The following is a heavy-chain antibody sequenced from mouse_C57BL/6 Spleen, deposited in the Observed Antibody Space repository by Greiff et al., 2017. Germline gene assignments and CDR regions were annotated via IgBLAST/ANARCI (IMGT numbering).Heavy chain of an antibody. V-gene: IGHV6-3*01. CDR3: TGGGWLYWYFYV. Sequence: EVKVEESGGGLVQPGGSMKLSCVASGFTFSNYWMNWVRQSPEKGLEWVAQIRLKSDNYATHYAESVKGRFTISRDDSKSSVYLQMNNLRAEDTGIYYCTGGGWLYWYFYVWVTGTTVTHSS. J-gene: IGHJ1*03. CDR2: IRLKSDNYAT. CDR1: GFTFSNYW. D-gene: IGHD2-3*01.